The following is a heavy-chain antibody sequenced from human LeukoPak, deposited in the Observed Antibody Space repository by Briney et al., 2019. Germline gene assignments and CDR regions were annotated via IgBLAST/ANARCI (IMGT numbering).Heavy chain of an antibody. J-gene: IGHJ3*01. V-gene: IGHV2-5*02. CDR1: GFSVNTRGVG. CDR3: AYRRKYYDCSIFDV. D-gene: IGHD3-22*01. CDR2: IYWDDDK. Sequence: SGPTLSHPTQTLTLTCTFSGFSVNTRGVGVGWIRQPPGKALEWLALIYWDDDKRYIPSLKSRLTIIKDTSKNLVVLIMTNMDPVDTATYYCAYRRKYYDCSIFDVWRKGTMVTVSS.